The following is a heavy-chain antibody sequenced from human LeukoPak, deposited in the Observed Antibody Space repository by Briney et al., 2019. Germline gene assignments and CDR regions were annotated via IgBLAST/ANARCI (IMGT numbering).Heavy chain of an antibody. D-gene: IGHD6-13*01. Sequence: PGRSLRHSCAASGFTFSSYAMHWVRQAPGKGLEGVAVISYDGSNKYYADSVKGRFTISRDNSKNTLYLQMNSLRAEDTAVYYCAREAGIAATNYYFDYWGQGTLVTVSS. CDR2: ISYDGSNK. CDR1: GFTFSSYA. CDR3: AREAGIAATNYYFDY. V-gene: IGHV3-30*04. J-gene: IGHJ4*02.